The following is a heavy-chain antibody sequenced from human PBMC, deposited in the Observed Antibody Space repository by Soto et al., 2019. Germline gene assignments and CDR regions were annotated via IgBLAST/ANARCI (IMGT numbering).Heavy chain of an antibody. Sequence: GGSLRLSCAASGFTFSSYAMSWVRQALGKGLEWVSAISGSGGSTYYADSVKGRFTISRDNSKNTLYLQMNSLRAEDTAVYYCAKAYRRTLTIFGVVIISAFDYWGQGTLVTVSS. CDR3: AKAYRRTLTIFGVVIISAFDY. V-gene: IGHV3-23*01. CDR1: GFTFSSYA. J-gene: IGHJ4*02. CDR2: ISGSGGST. D-gene: IGHD3-3*01.